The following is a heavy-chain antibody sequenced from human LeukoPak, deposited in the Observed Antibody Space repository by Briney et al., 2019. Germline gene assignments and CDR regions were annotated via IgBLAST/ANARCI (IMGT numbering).Heavy chain of an antibody. CDR3: VRGDYGDYTLFDY. CDR2: IYSGGST. D-gene: IGHD4-17*01. V-gene: IGHV3-53*01. Sequence: GGSLRLSCAASGFAVSSNYMSWVRQAPGKGLEWVSVIYSGGSTYYADSVKGRFTISRDNSKNTLYLQMNSLRAEDTAVYYCVRGDYGDYTLFDYWGQGTLVTVSS. J-gene: IGHJ4*02. CDR1: GFAVSSNY.